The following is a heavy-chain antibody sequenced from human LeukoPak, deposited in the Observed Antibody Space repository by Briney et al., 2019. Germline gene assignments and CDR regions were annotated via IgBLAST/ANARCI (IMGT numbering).Heavy chain of an antibody. V-gene: IGHV3-74*01. CDR3: ARGDWKDAFDI. J-gene: IGHJ3*02. CDR2: IYTDGSSI. CDR1: GFTFSTYW. Sequence: QPGGSLRLSCAASGFTFSTYWMHWVRQVPGKGLVWVSRIYTDGSSINYADSVKGRFTISRDNAKNTLYLQMNSLRAEDTVVYYCARGDWKDAFDIWGQGTRVTVSS. D-gene: IGHD1-1*01.